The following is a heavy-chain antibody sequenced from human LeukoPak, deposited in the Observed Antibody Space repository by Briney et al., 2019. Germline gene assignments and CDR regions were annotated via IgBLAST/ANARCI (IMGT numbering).Heavy chain of an antibody. CDR2: IYYSGST. D-gene: IGHD3-22*01. J-gene: IGHJ3*02. V-gene: IGHV4-59*01. CDR3: ARVPPPELDYYDSSGYYYPDAFDI. Sequence: TSETLSLTCTVSGGSISSYYWSWIRQPPGKGLEWIGYIYYSGSTNYNPSLKSRVTISVDTSKNQFSLKLSSVTAADTAVYYCARVPPPELDYYDSSGYYYPDAFDIWGQGIMVTVSS. CDR1: GGSISSYY.